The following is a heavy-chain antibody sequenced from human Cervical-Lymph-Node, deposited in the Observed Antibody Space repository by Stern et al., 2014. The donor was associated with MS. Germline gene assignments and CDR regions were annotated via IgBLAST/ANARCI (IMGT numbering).Heavy chain of an antibody. CDR2: IIPLFGTS. D-gene: IGHD4/OR15-4a*01. CDR1: GGIFTNYG. J-gene: IGHJ5*02. CDR3: ARDPPLAFYSVDYVP. V-gene: IGHV1-69*06. Sequence: VQLVESGAEVKKPGSSVKVSCKASGGIFTNYGISWVRQAPGQGLEWVGGIIPLFGTSTYAQKFQGRLSIIADKSTTSAYMELSSLTSEDTAVYYCARDPPLAFYSVDYVPWGQGTLVTVSS.